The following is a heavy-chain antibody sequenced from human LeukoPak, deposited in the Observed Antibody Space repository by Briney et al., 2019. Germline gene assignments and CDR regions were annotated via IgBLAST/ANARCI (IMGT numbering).Heavy chain of an antibody. CDR1: GFTFSSYS. CDR2: ISSSSSYI. V-gene: IGHV3-21*01. CDR3: PRDGVHGNFDP. D-gene: IGHD1-1*01. Sequence: GGSLRLSCAASGFTFSSYSMNWVRQAPGKGLEWVSSISSSSSYIYYADSVKGRFTISRDNAKNSLYLQMNSLRAEDTAVYYCPRDGVHGNFDPWGQGTLVTVSS. J-gene: IGHJ5*02.